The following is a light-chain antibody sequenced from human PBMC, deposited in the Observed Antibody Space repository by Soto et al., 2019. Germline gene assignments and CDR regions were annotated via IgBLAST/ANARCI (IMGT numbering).Light chain of an antibody. CDR2: EVS. CDR3: SSYTGSTNLV. CDR1: SSDSRGYNY. V-gene: IGLV2-14*03. Sequence: QSVLTQPASVSGSPGQSITISCSGTSSDSRGYNYVSWYQQHPGKAPKLLIYEVSNRPSGLSSRFSGSKSGDTASLTISGLHAEDEADYYCSSYTGSTNLVFGGGTKLTVL. J-gene: IGLJ2*01.